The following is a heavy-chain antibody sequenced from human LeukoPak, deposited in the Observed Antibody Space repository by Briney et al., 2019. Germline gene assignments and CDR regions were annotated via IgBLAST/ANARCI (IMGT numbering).Heavy chain of an antibody. CDR2: INPNSGGT. CDR3: AVGASGAKQWYPIASGMDV. D-gene: IGHD6-19*01. V-gene: IGHV1-2*02. J-gene: IGHJ6*02. Sequence: GASVKVSCKASGYTFTGYYMHWVRQAPGQGLEWMGWINPNSGGTNYAQKFQGRVTMTRDTSISTAYMELSRLRSEDTAVYYCAVGASGAKQWYPIASGMDVWGQGTTVTVSS. CDR1: GYTFTGYY.